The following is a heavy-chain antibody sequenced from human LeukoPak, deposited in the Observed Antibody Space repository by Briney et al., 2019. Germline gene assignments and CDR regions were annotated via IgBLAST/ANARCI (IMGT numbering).Heavy chain of an antibody. V-gene: IGHV3-48*04. CDR2: ISSSSSTI. D-gene: IGHD5-18*01. CDR3: ARDTAMVSFDY. J-gene: IGHJ4*02. Sequence: GGSLRLSCETFGFTFSSYSMNWVRQAPGKGLEWVSYISSSSSTIYYADSVKGRFTISRDNAKNSLYLQMNSLRAEDTAVYYCARDTAMVSFDYWGQGTLVTVSS. CDR1: GFTFSSYS.